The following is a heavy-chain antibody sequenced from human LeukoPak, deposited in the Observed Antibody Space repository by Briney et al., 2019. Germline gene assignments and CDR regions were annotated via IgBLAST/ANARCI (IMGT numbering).Heavy chain of an antibody. CDR1: GGSISSGGYY. D-gene: IGHD3-22*01. V-gene: IGHV4-31*03. CDR2: IYYSGST. CDR3: ARFPSKTYYYDSSGYYANFQH. J-gene: IGHJ1*01. Sequence: TPSETLSLTCTVSGGSISSGGYYWSWIRQHPGKGLEWIGYIYYSGSTYYNPSLKSRVTISVDTSKNQFSLKLSSVTAADTAVYYCARFPSKTYYYDSSGYYANFQHWGQGTLVTVSS.